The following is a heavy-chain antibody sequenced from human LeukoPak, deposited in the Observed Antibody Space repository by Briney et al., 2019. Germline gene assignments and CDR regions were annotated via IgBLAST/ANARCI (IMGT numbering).Heavy chain of an antibody. CDR3: AKGALGSRRHYFFDY. Sequence: GGSLRLSCAASGFTFSAYAMSWVRQAPGKGLEWVSAIGGSGGSTYYADSVKGRFTISRDNSKNTLYLQMNTLRAEDTVVYYCAKGALGSRRHYFFDYWGQGTLVTVSS. CDR1: GFTFSAYA. CDR2: IGGSGGST. V-gene: IGHV3-23*01. D-gene: IGHD6-13*01. J-gene: IGHJ4*02.